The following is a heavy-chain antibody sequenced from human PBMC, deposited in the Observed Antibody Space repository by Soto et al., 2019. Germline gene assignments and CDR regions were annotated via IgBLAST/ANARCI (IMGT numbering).Heavy chain of an antibody. CDR2: ISYDGSNE. V-gene: IGHV3-30*18. CDR1: GFTFSKCG. CDR3: AKVDTIILVVSDAFDI. D-gene: IGHD3-22*01. Sequence: QVQLVESGGGVVQPGRSLRLSCAASGFTFSKCGMHWVRQAPGKGLEWVAVISYDGSNEYYADSVKGRFTISRDNSNNTLYLQMNSLRDEDTAVYYCAKVDTIILVVSDAFDIWGQGTMVTASS. J-gene: IGHJ3*02.